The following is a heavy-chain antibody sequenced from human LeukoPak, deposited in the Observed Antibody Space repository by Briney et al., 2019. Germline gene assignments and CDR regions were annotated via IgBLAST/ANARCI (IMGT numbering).Heavy chain of an antibody. CDR2: ISSSSSTI. Sequence: GGSLRLSCAASGFTFSSYSMNWVRQAPGKGLEWVSYISSSSSTIYYADSVKGRFTISRDNAKNSLYLQMNSLRAEDTAVYYCARDVTIFGVNPNWFDPWGQGTLVTVSS. J-gene: IGHJ5*02. D-gene: IGHD3-3*01. CDR1: GFTFSSYS. CDR3: ARDVTIFGVNPNWFDP. V-gene: IGHV3-48*01.